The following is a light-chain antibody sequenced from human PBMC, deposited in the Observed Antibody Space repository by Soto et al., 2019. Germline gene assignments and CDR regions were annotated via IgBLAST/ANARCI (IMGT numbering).Light chain of an antibody. CDR1: QSINRH. V-gene: IGKV3-11*01. Sequence: EILLTQSPATLSLSPGERATLSCRASQSINRHLAWYRQKPGQAPRLLIYDASNRATGIPARFSGSGSGTDSTLTISSLEPEDFGLYYCQQRSNWPITFGQGTRLEIK. J-gene: IGKJ5*01. CDR3: QQRSNWPIT. CDR2: DAS.